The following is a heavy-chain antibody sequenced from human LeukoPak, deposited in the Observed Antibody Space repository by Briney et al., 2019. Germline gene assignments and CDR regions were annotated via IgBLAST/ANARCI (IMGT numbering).Heavy chain of an antibody. CDR2: IHYSGNK. D-gene: IGHD3-22*01. V-gene: IGHV4-59*01. CDR3: VRGYYDSSGSSNTFDI. Sequence: SETLSLTCTVPGGSISSSYWSWIRQPPGKGLEWIGYIHYSGNKNYTPTLRNRLTMSVDTSKNQFSLKLSSVTAADTAVYYCVRGYYDSSGSSNTFDIWGQGTMVTVSS. CDR1: GGSISSSY. J-gene: IGHJ3*02.